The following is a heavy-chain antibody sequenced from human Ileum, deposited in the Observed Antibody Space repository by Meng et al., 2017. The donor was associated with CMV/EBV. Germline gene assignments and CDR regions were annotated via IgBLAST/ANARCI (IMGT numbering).Heavy chain of an antibody. D-gene: IGHD3-3*01. J-gene: IGHJ6*02. CDR3: AKTQSTGIFGVVIFRGMDV. Sequence: SSNYMCWVRQAPGKGLEWVSAISGSGGSTYYADSVKGRFTISRDNSKNTLYLQMNSLRAEDTAVYYCAKTQSTGIFGVVIFRGMDVWGQGTTVTVSS. V-gene: IGHV3-23*01. CDR1: SSNY. CDR2: ISGSGGST.